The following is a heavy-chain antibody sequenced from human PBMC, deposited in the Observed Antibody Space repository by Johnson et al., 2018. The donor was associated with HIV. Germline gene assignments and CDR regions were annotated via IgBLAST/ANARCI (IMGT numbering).Heavy chain of an antibody. D-gene: IGHD5-18*01. Sequence: VQLVESGGGLVQPGGSLRLSCAASGFTFSSYAMSWVRQAPGKGLEWVSAISGSGGSTYYADSVKGRFTISSDNSKNTLYLQMNSLRAEDTAVYYCAKDLTWRIQLWKDACDIWGQGTMVTVYS. J-gene: IGHJ3*02. CDR1: GFTFSSYA. V-gene: IGHV3-23*04. CDR3: AKDLTWRIQLWKDACDI. CDR2: ISGSGGST.